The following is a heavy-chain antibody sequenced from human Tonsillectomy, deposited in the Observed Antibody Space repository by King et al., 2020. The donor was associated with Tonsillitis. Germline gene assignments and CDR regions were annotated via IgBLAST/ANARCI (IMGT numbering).Heavy chain of an antibody. D-gene: IGHD3-22*01. V-gene: IGHV3-30*18. Sequence: VQLVESGGGVVQPGRSLRLSCAASGFTFSSYGMHWVRQAPGKGLEWVAFISNDGRNKNYADSVKGRFTISRDNSKNTLYLQMNSLRAEDTAVYYCAKRGNYYDSSGYYYLDYWGQGTQVTVSS. CDR3: AKRGNYYDSSGYYYLDY. CDR2: ISNDGRNK. J-gene: IGHJ4*02. CDR1: GFTFSSYG.